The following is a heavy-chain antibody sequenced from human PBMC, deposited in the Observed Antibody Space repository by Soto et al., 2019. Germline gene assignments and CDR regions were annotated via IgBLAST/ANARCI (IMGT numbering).Heavy chain of an antibody. V-gene: IGHV3-11*01. CDR2: ISSSGSTI. CDR3: ASLCGLSSYFGYYYGMDV. J-gene: IGHJ6*02. D-gene: IGHD3-10*01. Sequence: GGSLRLSCAASGFTFSDYYMSWIRQAPGKGLEWVSYISSSGSTIYYADSVKGRFTISRDNAKNSLYLQMNSLRAEDTAVYYCASLCGLSSYFGYYYGMDVWGQGTKVTVSS. CDR1: GFTFSDYY.